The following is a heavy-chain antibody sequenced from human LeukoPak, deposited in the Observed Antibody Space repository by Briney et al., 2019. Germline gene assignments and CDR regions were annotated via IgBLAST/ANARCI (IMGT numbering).Heavy chain of an antibody. J-gene: IGHJ4*02. CDR3: AKERAATTTFDY. CDR2: ISGSGGGT. Sequence: GGSLRLSCAASRFTFSTYAMSWVRQAPGKGLEWVSLISGSGGGTYYANSVKGRFTISRDNSKNTLYLQMDSLRTEDTAVYYCAKERAATTTFDYWGQGPLITVSS. D-gene: IGHD6-25*01. V-gene: IGHV3-23*01. CDR1: RFTFSTYA.